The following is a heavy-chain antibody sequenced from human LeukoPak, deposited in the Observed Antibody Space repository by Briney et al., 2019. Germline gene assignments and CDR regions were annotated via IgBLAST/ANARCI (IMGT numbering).Heavy chain of an antibody. CDR3: TKMGYYESSDFFDY. J-gene: IGHJ4*02. CDR1: GFTFSSYA. Sequence: GGSLRLSCAASGFTFSSYAMSWVRQAPGKGLEWVSAISGDGGSAYYSDSVKGRFTISRDNSKNTLYLQMHSLRAEDTAVYYCTKMGYYESSDFFDYWGQGTLVTVSS. V-gene: IGHV3-23*01. D-gene: IGHD3-22*01. CDR2: ISGDGGSA.